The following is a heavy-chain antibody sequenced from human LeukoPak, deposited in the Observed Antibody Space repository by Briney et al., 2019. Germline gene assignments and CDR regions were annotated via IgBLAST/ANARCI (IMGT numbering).Heavy chain of an antibody. CDR2: ISYDGSNK. Sequence: GRSLRLSCAASGFTFSSYGMHWVRQAPGKGLEWVAVISYDGSNKYYADSVKGRFTISRDNAKNSLYLQMNSLRAEDTAVYFCARQQQQLWYDWGQGTLVTVSS. D-gene: IGHD5-18*01. J-gene: IGHJ4*02. V-gene: IGHV3-30*03. CDR1: GFTFSSYG. CDR3: ARQQQQLWYD.